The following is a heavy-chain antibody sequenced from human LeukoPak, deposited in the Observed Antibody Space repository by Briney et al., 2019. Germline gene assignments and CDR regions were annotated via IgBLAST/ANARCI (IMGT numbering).Heavy chain of an antibody. J-gene: IGHJ3*01. V-gene: IGHV3-48*03. D-gene: IGHD1-26*01. Sequence: PGGSLRLSCAASGFTFSRYEMNWVRQAPGKGLEWISYISISASDTYYADSVKGRFTIHRDNAENSVYLHMSSLRAEDTAIYYCARDLSGSHHDASLGDAFDLWGQGTKVTVSS. CDR2: ISISASDT. CDR3: ARDLSGSHHDASLGDAFDL. CDR1: GFTFSRYE.